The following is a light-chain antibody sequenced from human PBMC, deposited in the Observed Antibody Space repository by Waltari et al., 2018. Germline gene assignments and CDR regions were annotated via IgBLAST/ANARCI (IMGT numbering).Light chain of an antibody. V-gene: IGKV3-15*01. CDR1: QSVSSK. CDR3: QQYSNWPYT. J-gene: IGKJ2*01. Sequence: EIVMTQSPATLSVSPGERATLSCRASQSVSSKLAWYQQKPGQAPRLIIYGASTRATAIPARFSGSGSGTEFTLTISSLQSEDFAVYYCQQYSNWPYTFGQGTKLEIK. CDR2: GAS.